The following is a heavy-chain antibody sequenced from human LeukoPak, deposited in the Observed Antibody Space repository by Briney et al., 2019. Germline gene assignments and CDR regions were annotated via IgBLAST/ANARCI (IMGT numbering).Heavy chain of an antibody. J-gene: IGHJ3*02. CDR2: ISYDGSNK. V-gene: IGHV3-30-3*01. CDR3: ARDTSTYYYDSRGYAFDI. D-gene: IGHD3-22*01. Sequence: PGRSLRLSCAASGFTFSSYAMHWVRQAPGKGLEWVAVISYDGSNKYYADSVKGRFTISRDKSKNTLYLQMNSLRAEDTAVYYCARDTSTYYYDSRGYAFDIWGQGTMVTVSS. CDR1: GFTFSSYA.